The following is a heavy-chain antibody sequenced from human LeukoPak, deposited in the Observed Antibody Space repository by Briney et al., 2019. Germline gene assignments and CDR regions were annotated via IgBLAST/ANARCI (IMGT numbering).Heavy chain of an antibody. J-gene: IGHJ4*02. Sequence: PGGSLRLSCAASGFTFSSYAMSWVRQAPGKGLEWVSSITSSGAATYYADSVKGRFTISRDNYDNTLYLQMNSLRAEDTAVYYCAKDRPNYYGSNGHYYKLNGDCWGQGTLVTVSS. CDR2: ITSSGAAT. D-gene: IGHD3-22*01. CDR3: AKDRPNYYGSNGHYYKLNGDC. V-gene: IGHV3-23*01. CDR1: GFTFSSYA.